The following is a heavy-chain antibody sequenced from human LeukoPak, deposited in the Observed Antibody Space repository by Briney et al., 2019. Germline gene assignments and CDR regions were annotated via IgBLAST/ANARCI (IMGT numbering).Heavy chain of an antibody. CDR3: ARVGVRYSSSATFDY. J-gene: IGHJ4*02. CDR1: GFTFSSYS. Sequence: GGSLRLSCAASGFTFSSYSMNWVRQAPGKGLEWVSSISSSSSYIYYADSVKGRFTIARDNAKNSLYLQMNSLRAEDTAVYYCARVGVRYSSSATFDYWGQGTLVTVSS. CDR2: ISSSSSYI. V-gene: IGHV3-21*01. D-gene: IGHD6-6*01.